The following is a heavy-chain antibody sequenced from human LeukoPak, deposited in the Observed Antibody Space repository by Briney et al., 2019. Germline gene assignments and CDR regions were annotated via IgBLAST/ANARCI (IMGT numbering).Heavy chain of an antibody. CDR1: GYTLTELS. CDR2: FDPEDGET. CDR3: ATGLSPNKWDLLPSAAFDI. V-gene: IGHV1-24*01. Sequence: ASVKVSCKVSGYTLTELSMHWVRQAPGKGLEWMGGFDPEDGETIYAQKFQGRVTMTEDTSTDTAYMELSSLRSEDTAVYYCATGLSPNKWDLLPSAAFDIWGQGTMVTVSS. J-gene: IGHJ3*02. D-gene: IGHD1-26*01.